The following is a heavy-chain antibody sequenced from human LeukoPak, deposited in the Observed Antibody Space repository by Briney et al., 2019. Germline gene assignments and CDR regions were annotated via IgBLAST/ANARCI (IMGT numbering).Heavy chain of an antibody. D-gene: IGHD2-15*01. CDR3: ARGRGVVVVAATPTTSWFDP. Sequence: EASVKVSCKASGGTFSIYAISWVRQAPGQGLEWMGRIIPILGIANYAQKFQGRVTITADKSTSTAYMELSSLRSEDTAVYYCARGRGVVVVAATPTTSWFDPWGRGTLVTVSS. J-gene: IGHJ5*02. CDR2: IIPILGIA. CDR1: GGTFSIYA. V-gene: IGHV1-69*04.